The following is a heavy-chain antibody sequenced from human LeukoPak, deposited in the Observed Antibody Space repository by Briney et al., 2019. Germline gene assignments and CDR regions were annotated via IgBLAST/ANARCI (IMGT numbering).Heavy chain of an antibody. D-gene: IGHD3-10*01. CDR1: GFTFSSYG. CDR2: VWFDGKNK. Sequence: GGSLRLSCAASGFTFSSYGMHWVRQAPGKGLDWVAFVWFDGKNKSYGDSVKGRFIISRDNSKNQLYLQMNSLRAEDTALYYCARDRRLFYYDMDVWGQGTTVTVSS. J-gene: IGHJ6*02. V-gene: IGHV3-33*01. CDR3: ARDRRLFYYDMDV.